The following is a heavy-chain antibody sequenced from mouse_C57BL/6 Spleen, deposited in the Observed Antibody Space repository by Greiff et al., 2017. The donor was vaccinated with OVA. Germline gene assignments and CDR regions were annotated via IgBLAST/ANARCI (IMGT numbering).Heavy chain of an antibody. Sequence: QVQLQQPGAELVKPGASVKLSCKASGYTFTSYWMHWVKQRPGQGLEWIGMIHPNSGSTNYNEKFKSKATLTVDKSSSTAYMQLSSLTSEDSAVYYCARGYYGRSYEAWFAYWGQGTLVTVSA. D-gene: IGHD1-1*01. CDR1: GYTFTSYW. CDR2: IHPNSGST. V-gene: IGHV1-64*01. CDR3: ARGYYGRSYEAWFAY. J-gene: IGHJ3*01.